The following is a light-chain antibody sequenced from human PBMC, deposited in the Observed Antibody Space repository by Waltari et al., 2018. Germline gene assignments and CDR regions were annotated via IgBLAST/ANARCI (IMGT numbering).Light chain of an antibody. J-gene: IGKJ4*01. CDR3: QQYYTTPPT. CDR1: QSVLYNSNNKNY. V-gene: IGKV4-1*01. Sequence: DIVMTQSPDSLAVSLGERATVHCTSSQSVLYNSNNKNYLAWYQQMPGRPPRLLISWASTREPGVPDRFSGSGSGSDFILTITSVQTEDVAVYYCQQYYTTPPTFGGGTKVEIK. CDR2: WAS.